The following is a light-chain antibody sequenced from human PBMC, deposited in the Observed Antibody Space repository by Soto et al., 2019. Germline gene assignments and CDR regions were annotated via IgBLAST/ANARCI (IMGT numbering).Light chain of an antibody. CDR1: SSDIGGYNF. Sequence: QSVLTQPASVSGSPGQSITIACTGTSSDIGGYNFVSWYQQHPGKAPKLLIYDVGNRPSGVSNRFSGSKSGNTASLTISGLQAEDEGHYYCNSYRTVSTYVFGTGTKLTVL. CDR2: DVG. CDR3: NSYRTVSTYV. J-gene: IGLJ1*01. V-gene: IGLV2-14*01.